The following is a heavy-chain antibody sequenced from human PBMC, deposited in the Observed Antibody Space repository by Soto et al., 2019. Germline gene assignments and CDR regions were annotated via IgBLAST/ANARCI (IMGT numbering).Heavy chain of an antibody. J-gene: IGHJ4*02. Sequence: EVQLVESGGGLVQPGGSLRLSCAASGFTFSSYSMNWVRQAPGKGLEWVSYISSSSSTIYYADSVKGRFTISRDNAKNSLYRQMNSLRDEDTAVYYCARLGNLAVAGRYFDYWGQGTLVTVSS. CDR1: GFTFSSYS. D-gene: IGHD6-19*01. CDR2: ISSSSSTI. CDR3: ARLGNLAVAGRYFDY. V-gene: IGHV3-48*02.